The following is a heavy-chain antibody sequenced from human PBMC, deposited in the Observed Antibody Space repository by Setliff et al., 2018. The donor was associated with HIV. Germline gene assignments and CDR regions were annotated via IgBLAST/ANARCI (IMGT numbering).Heavy chain of an antibody. V-gene: IGHV3-48*01. CDR1: GFTFSSYS. J-gene: IGHJ6*03. Sequence: GGSLRLSCAASGFTFSSYSMNWVRQAPGKGLEWVSYISGLGGGTIYYADSVRGRFTISRDDAEKSVYLQMNSLRAEDTAVYYCARAGVVEGYYYYYYMDVWGKGPRSPSP. CDR3: ARAGVVEGYYYYYYMDV. CDR2: ISGLGGGTI. D-gene: IGHD2-15*01.